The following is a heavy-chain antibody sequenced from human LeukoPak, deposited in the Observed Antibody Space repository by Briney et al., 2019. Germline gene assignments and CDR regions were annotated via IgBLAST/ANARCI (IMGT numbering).Heavy chain of an antibody. V-gene: IGHV3-21*01. J-gene: IGHJ4*02. D-gene: IGHD3-22*01. CDR2: ISSGSSYI. Sequence: PGGSLRLSCAASGFTFSSYSMNWVRQAPGKGLEWVSSISSGSSYIYYADSVKGRFTISRDNAKNSLYLQMNSLRGEDTAVYYCARLADYDSSGYFDYWGQGTLVTVSS. CDR3: ARLADYDSSGYFDY. CDR1: GFTFSSYS.